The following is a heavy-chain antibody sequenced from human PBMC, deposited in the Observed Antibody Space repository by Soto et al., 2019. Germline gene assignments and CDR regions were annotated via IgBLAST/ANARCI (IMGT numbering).Heavy chain of an antibody. CDR2: LVVGTGNT. D-gene: IGHD2-15*01. J-gene: IGHJ6*02. CDR1: GFTFSSSA. Sequence: SVKVSCKASGFTFSSSAVQWVRQARGQRLEWIGWLVVGTGNTNYTQKFQESVTISSDRSTSTVSMGLSRLTSEDTAVYYCATGVYCSGGGGSDYYYYYYGMDLWGQGTTVTVSS. CDR3: ATGVYCSGGGGSDYYYYYYGMDL. V-gene: IGHV1-58*01.